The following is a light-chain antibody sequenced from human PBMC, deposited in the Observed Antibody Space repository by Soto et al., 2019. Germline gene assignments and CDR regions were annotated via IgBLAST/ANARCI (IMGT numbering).Light chain of an antibody. J-gene: IGKJ4*01. Sequence: DIQMTQSPASVSASVGDRVTLTCRASQDISNWLAWYQQKPGKAPKLLISAASSLQTGVPSRFSDSGSGTDFTLTISSLQPEDFATYYCQQADSVPLTFGGGTKVEIK. V-gene: IGKV1D-12*01. CDR1: QDISNW. CDR3: QQADSVPLT. CDR2: AAS.